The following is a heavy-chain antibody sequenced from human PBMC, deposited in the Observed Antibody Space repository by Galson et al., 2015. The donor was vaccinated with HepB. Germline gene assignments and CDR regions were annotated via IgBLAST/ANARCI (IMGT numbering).Heavy chain of an antibody. CDR3: SSVATISGVMRDY. CDR1: GFNIDAFW. Sequence: SLRLSCAASGFNIDAFWMRWVRQAPGQGLEWVGGIWSEGDGGDTSVGAPMQGRFTISTEDTTNIVYLHMTRLKIEDTGIYYCSSVATISGVMRDYWGQGTLVTVSS. CDR2: IWSEGDGGDT. V-gene: IGHV3-15*01. J-gene: IGHJ4*02. D-gene: IGHD3-3*01.